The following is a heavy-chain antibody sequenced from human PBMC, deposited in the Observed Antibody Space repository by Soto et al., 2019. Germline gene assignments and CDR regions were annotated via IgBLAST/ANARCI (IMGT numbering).Heavy chain of an antibody. J-gene: IGHJ6*02. CDR1: GDSVSSNSAA. V-gene: IGHV6-1*01. CDR2: TYYRSTWYN. Sequence: PSQTLSLTCAISGDSVSSNSAAWNWIRQSPSRGLEWLGRTYYRSTWYNDYAVSVKSRITINPDTSKNQFSLQLNSVTPEDTAVYYCARFEYSSSSGYYYYYYGMDVWGQGTTVTVSS. D-gene: IGHD6-6*01. CDR3: ARFEYSSSSGYYYYYYGMDV.